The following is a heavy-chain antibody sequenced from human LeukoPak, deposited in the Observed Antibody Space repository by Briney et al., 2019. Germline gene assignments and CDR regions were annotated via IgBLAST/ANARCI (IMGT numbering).Heavy chain of an antibody. CDR2: INTNTGNP. CDR3: ARERPLIPGYTYYYSEY. V-gene: IGHV7-4-1*02. D-gene: IGHD5-18*01. CDR1: GYTFTTYA. Sequence: ASVKVSYKASGYTFTTYALNWVRQAPGQGLEWMGWINTNTGNPTYAQGFTGRFVFSLDTSVSTAYLQISSLKTEDTAVYYCARERPLIPGYTYYYSEYWGQGTLVTASS. J-gene: IGHJ4*02.